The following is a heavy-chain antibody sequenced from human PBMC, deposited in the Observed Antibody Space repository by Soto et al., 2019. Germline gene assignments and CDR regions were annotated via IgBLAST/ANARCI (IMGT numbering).Heavy chain of an antibody. V-gene: IGHV4-30-4*01. CDR2: YHSGGST. CDR3: VRSRQMETGNHYGLDV. J-gene: IGHJ6*02. D-gene: IGHD1-1*01. CDR1: GVSLNTADTW. Sequence: QVQLQESSSGLVKPSQSLSLTCTVSGVSLNTADTWWSWIRQSPGKGLEFIGYYHSGGSTYYDASFRSRVIISADTSNSQFSLKLSSVTVADTAVYFCVRSRQMETGNHYGLDVWVQGTTVTVSS.